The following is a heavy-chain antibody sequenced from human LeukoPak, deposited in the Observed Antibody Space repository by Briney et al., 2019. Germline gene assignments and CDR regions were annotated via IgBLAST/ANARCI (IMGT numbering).Heavy chain of an antibody. CDR2: INWNGGTT. Sequence: GGSLRLSCAASGFTFNDYGMSWVRQGPGKGLERVSGINWNGGTTGYADSVRGRFTISRDNAKNSLYLQMNSLRAEDTASYYCARDKHYYDSSNYVWGQGTLVTVSS. J-gene: IGHJ4*02. CDR1: GFTFNDYG. V-gene: IGHV3-20*04. CDR3: ARDKHYYDSSNYV. D-gene: IGHD3-22*01.